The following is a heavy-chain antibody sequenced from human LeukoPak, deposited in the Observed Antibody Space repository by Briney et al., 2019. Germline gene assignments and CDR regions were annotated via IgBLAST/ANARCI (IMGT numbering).Heavy chain of an antibody. CDR2: IIPIFGTA. D-gene: IGHD5/OR15-5a*01. V-gene: IGHV1-69*05. CDR3: ATFSTSRDYYYYYMDV. J-gene: IGHJ6*03. Sequence: ASVKVSCKASGGTFSSYAISWVRQAPGQGLDLMGVIIPIFGTANYAQKFQGRVTITTDESTSTAYMELSSLRSEDTAVYYCATFSTSRDYYYYYMDVWGKGTTVTVSS. CDR1: GGTFSSYA.